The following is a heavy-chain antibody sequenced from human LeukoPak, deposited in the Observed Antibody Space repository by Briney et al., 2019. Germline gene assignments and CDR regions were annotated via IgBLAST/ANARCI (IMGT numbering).Heavy chain of an antibody. Sequence: ASVKVSCKASGHTFTSCGISWMRRAPGQGLEWMGWISAYNGNTNYAQKLQGRVTMTTDTSTSTAYMELRSLRSDDTAVYYCAIIVGATKVKDYWGQGTLVTVSS. J-gene: IGHJ4*02. CDR2: ISAYNGNT. V-gene: IGHV1-18*01. CDR1: GHTFTSCG. CDR3: AIIVGATKVKDY. D-gene: IGHD1-26*01.